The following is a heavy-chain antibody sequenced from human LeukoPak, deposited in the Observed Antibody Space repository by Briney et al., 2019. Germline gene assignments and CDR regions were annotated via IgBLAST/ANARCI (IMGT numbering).Heavy chain of an antibody. Sequence: SVKVSCKASGYTFNSYGISWVRQAPGQGLEWMGGIIPIFGTANYAQKFQGRVTITADESTSTAYMELSSLRSEDTAVYYCARDLMVRGPMDVWGKGTTVTVSS. CDR1: GYTFNSYG. CDR3: ARDLMVRGPMDV. CDR2: IIPIFGTA. D-gene: IGHD3-10*01. J-gene: IGHJ6*03. V-gene: IGHV1-69*13.